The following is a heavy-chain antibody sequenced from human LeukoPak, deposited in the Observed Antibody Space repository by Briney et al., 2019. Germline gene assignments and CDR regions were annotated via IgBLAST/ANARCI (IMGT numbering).Heavy chain of an antibody. D-gene: IGHD3-10*01. J-gene: IGHJ5*02. CDR2: IQYTGTT. Sequence: SETLSLTCTVSGGSIRSNSYNWGWIRQSPGKGLEWIGSIQYTGTTFYNPSLKSRVTISVDTSKNQFSLKLSSVTAADTAVYYCARGGRKLFGSGSYLQRNWFDPWGQGTLVTVSS. V-gene: IGHV4-39*07. CDR3: ARGGRKLFGSGSYLQRNWFDP. CDR1: GGSIRSNSYN.